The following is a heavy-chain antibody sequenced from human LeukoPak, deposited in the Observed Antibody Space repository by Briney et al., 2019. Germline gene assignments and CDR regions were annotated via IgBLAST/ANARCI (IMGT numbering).Heavy chain of an antibody. CDR2: IVVGSGNT. J-gene: IGHJ4*02. CDR3: TGRNFDY. D-gene: IGHD1-14*01. Sequence: SVKVSCKASGYPFIGNYIHWVRQARGQRLEWIGWIVVGSGNTNYAQKFQERVTITRDMSTSTAYMELSSLRSEDTAVYYCTGRNFDYWGQGTLVTVSS. V-gene: IGHV1-58*02. CDR1: GYPFIGNY.